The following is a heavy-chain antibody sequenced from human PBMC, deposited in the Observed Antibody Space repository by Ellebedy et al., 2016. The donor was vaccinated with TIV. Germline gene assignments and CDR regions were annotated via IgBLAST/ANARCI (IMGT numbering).Heavy chain of an antibody. J-gene: IGHJ4*02. D-gene: IGHD6-13*01. CDR2: INPNGGNT. CDR1: GYTFTSYY. V-gene: IGHV1-46*01. Sequence: ASVKVSCXASGYTFTSYYLHWVRQAPGQGLDWMGLINPNGGNTKYAQKFRGRVTMTRDTSTSTVYMELSSLRSEDTAVYYCARLISASTGTGYFDYWGQGTLVTVSS. CDR3: ARLISASTGTGYFDY.